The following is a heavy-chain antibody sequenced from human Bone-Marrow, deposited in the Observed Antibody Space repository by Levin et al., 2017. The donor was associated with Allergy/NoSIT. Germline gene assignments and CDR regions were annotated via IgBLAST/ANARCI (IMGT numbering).Heavy chain of an antibody. Sequence: ASVKVSCKASGYTFTDYYVHWVRQAPGQGLEWMGWINPKSGGTNYAQKFQGRVTMTRDTSISTAYMELSRLRSDDTAVYYCAGIAVAGTGDWFDPWGQGTLVTVSS. V-gene: IGHV1-2*02. CDR2: INPKSGGT. CDR1: GYTFTDYY. CDR3: AGIAVAGTGDWFDP. D-gene: IGHD6-19*01. J-gene: IGHJ5*02.